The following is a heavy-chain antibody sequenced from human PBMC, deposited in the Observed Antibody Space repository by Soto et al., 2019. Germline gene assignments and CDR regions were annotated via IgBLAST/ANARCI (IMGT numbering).Heavy chain of an antibody. J-gene: IGHJ3*02. Sequence: TGGSLRLSCAASGFTFSSYAMHWVRQAPGKGLEWVAVISYDGSNKYYADSVKGRFTISRDNSKNTLYLQMNSLRAEDTAVYYCARAQQWRALTDAFDIWGQGTMVTVSS. D-gene: IGHD6-19*01. CDR2: ISYDGSNK. CDR3: ARAQQWRALTDAFDI. CDR1: GFTFSSYA. V-gene: IGHV3-30-3*01.